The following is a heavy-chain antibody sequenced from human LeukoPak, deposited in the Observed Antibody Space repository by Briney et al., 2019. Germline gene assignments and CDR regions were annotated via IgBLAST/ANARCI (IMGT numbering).Heavy chain of an antibody. Sequence: GESLKISCKGSGYTFSSYWTGWVRQMPGKGLEWMGVIYPGDSDTRYSPSLQGQVTISVDTSIGTAYLQWSSLKASDTAIYYCARQNDFRLDYWGQGTLVTVSS. CDR2: IYPGDSDT. D-gene: IGHD3-3*01. V-gene: IGHV5-51*01. J-gene: IGHJ4*02. CDR3: ARQNDFRLDY. CDR1: GYTFSSYW.